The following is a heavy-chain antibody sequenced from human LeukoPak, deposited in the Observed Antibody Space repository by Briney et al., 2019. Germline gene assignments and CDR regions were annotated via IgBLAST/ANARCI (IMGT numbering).Heavy chain of an antibody. D-gene: IGHD3-22*01. CDR2: IYYSGST. CDR1: GGSISSYY. J-gene: IGHJ5*02. Sequence: PSETLSLTCTVSGGSISSYYWSWIRQPPGKGLEWIGYIYYSGSTNYNPSLKSRFTISVDTSKNQFSLKLSSVTAADTAVYYCARQGGYSSDWFDPWGQGTLVTVSS. CDR3: ARQGGYSSDWFDP. V-gene: IGHV4-59*01.